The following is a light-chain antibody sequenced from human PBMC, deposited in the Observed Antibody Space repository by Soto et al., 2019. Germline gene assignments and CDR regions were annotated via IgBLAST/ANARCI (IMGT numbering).Light chain of an antibody. J-gene: IGKJ4*01. V-gene: IGKV1-8*01. Sequence: AIRMTQSPSSLSASTGDRVTITCRASQGISSYLAWYQQKPGKAPKLLIYAASTLQSGVPSRFSGSGSGTDFTLTISCLQSEDFATYYCQQYSVWPLTFGGGTKVDIK. CDR1: QGISSY. CDR3: QQYSVWPLT. CDR2: AAS.